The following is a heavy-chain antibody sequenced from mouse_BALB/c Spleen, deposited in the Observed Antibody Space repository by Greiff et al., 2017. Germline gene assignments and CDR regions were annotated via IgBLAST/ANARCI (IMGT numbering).Heavy chain of an antibody. CDR3: ALVFGDGYYGFAY. CDR2: ISTYYGDA. V-gene: IGHV1S137*01. CDR1: GYTFTDYA. Sequence: QVQLKESGAELVRPGVSVKISCKGSGYTFTDYAMHWVKQSHAKSLEWIGVISTYYGDASYNQKFKGKATMTVDKSSSTAYMELARLTSEDSAIYYCALVFGDGYYGFAYWGQGTLVTVSA. D-gene: IGHD2-3*01. J-gene: IGHJ3*01.